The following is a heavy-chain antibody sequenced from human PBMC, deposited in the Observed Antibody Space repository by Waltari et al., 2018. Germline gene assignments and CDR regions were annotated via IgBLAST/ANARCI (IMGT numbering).Heavy chain of an antibody. J-gene: IGHJ4*02. CDR1: GDTFTGYY. CDR3: ARDERDDDYGDSGG. D-gene: IGHD4-17*01. CDR2: INPNSGGT. V-gene: IGHV1-2*06. Sequence: QVQLVQSGAEVKKPGASVKVSCTASGDTFTGYYMPWVRQSPGQGLEWVGRINPNSGGTNYAQKFKGRVTMTRDTSSSTAYMELSRLRSDDTAVYYCARDERDDDYGDSGGWGQGTLVTVSS.